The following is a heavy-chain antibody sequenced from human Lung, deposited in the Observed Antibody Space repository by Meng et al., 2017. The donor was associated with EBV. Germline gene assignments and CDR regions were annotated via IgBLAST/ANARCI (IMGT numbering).Heavy chain of an antibody. CDR3: ARGATSVFDL. V-gene: IGHV6-1*01. J-gene: IGHJ2*01. CDR2: TYYRSKWYN. CDR1: WDRVSSSSAA. Sequence: VTRKQSGARLVKPPQTLSLRCVISWDRVSSSSAAWTRIRQSPWRGLEWLGRTYYRSKWYNDYAVFVKSRITINPDTSKNQFSLQLNSVTPEDTAVYYCARGATSVFDLWGRGTLVTVSS.